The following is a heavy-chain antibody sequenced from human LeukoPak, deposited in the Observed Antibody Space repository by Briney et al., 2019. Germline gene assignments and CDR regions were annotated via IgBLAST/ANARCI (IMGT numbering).Heavy chain of an antibody. V-gene: IGHV1-24*01. D-gene: IGHD3-9*01. J-gene: IGHJ3*02. Sequence: ASVKVSCKVSGYTLTELSMHWVRQAPGKGLEWMGGFDPEDGETIYAQKFQGRVTMTEDTSTDTAYMELSSLRSEDTAVYYCATVNPEGYFDWTYAFDIWGQGTMVTVSS. CDR3: ATVNPEGYFDWTYAFDI. CDR2: FDPEDGET. CDR1: GYTLTELS.